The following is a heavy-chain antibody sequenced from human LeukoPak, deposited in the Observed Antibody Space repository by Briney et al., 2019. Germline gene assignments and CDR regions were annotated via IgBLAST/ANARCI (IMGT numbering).Heavy chain of an antibody. CDR1: GGTFSSYA. J-gene: IGHJ5*02. D-gene: IGHD3-10*02. V-gene: IGHV1-69*01. CDR2: IIPIFGTA. Sequence: SVKVSCKASGGTFSSYAISWVRQAPGQGLEWMGGIIPIFGTANYAQKFQGRVTNTADESTSTAYMELSSLRSEDTAVYYCARDVYYVRMGGNWFDPWGQGTLVTVSS. CDR3: ARDVYYVRMGGNWFDP.